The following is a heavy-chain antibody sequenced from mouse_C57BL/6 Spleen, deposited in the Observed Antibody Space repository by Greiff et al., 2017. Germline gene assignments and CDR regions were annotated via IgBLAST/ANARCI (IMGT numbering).Heavy chain of an antibody. CDR1: GYAFSSSW. D-gene: IGHD3-3*01. CDR3: ARERGTHRPLNY. V-gene: IGHV1-82*01. Sequence: QVQLKQSGPELVKPGASVKISCKASGYAFSSSWMNWVKQRPGKGLEWIGRIYPGDGDTNYNGKFKGKATLTADKSSSTAYMQLSSLTSEDSAVYFCARERGTHRPLNYWGQGTTLTVSS. J-gene: IGHJ2*01. CDR2: IYPGDGDT.